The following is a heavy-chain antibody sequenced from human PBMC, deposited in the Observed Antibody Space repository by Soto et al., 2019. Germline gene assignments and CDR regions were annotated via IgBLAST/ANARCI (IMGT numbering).Heavy chain of an antibody. CDR1: GFTFSSYW. V-gene: IGHV3-74*01. CDR3: VRGAPGRYYMDV. CDR2: INTDASRT. J-gene: IGHJ6*03. Sequence: EVQLVESGGGLVQPGGSLRLSCAASGFTFSSYWIHWVRQGPGKGLVWVSRINTDASRTNYADSVKGRFTISRDNAKNTVYLQVNSLRDEDTALYFCVRGAPGRYYMDVWGKGTTVTVSS.